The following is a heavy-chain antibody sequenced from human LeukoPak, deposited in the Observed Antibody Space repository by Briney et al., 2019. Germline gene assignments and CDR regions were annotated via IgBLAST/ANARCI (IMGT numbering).Heavy chain of an antibody. J-gene: IGHJ4*02. V-gene: IGHV1-2*02. Sequence: ASVKVSCKAPGYTFTGYYMHWVRQAPGQGLEWMGWINPNSGGTNYAQKFQGRVTMTRDTSISTAYMELSRLRPDDTAVYYCASTYCSSTSCYNWGQGTLVTVSS. CDR1: GYTFTGYY. CDR2: INPNSGGT. CDR3: ASTYCSSTSCYN. D-gene: IGHD2-2*02.